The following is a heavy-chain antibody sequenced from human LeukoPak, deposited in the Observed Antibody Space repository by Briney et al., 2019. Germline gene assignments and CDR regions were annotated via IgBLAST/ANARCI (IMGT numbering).Heavy chain of an antibody. J-gene: IGHJ3*02. CDR2: ISYDGSNK. CDR1: GFTFSSYA. Sequence: GGSLRLSCAASGFTFSSYAMHWVRRAPGKGREWVAVISYDGSNKYYADSVKGRFTISRDNSKSTLYLQMNSLRAEDTAVYYCARDRYIIAARSDAFDIWGQGTMVTVSS. V-gene: IGHV3-30*04. CDR3: ARDRYIIAARSDAFDI. D-gene: IGHD6-13*01.